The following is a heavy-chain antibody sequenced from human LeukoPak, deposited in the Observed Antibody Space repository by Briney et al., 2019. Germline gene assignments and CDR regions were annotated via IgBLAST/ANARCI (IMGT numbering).Heavy chain of an antibody. CDR2: INHSGST. CDR1: GVSFSGYY. V-gene: IGHV4-34*01. CDR3: ASTPILGRYYYYGMDV. Sequence: SETLSLTCAVYGVSFSGYYWSWIRQPPGKGLEWIGEINHSGSTNYNPSLKSRVTISVDTSKNQFSLKLSSVTAADTAVYYCASTPILGRYYYYGMDVWGQGTTVTVSS. J-gene: IGHJ6*02. D-gene: IGHD7-27*01.